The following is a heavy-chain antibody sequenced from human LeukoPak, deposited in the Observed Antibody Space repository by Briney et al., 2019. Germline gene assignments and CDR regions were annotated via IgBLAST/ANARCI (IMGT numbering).Heavy chain of an antibody. CDR1: GFTFSTYS. CDR3: SGLYNYGMDV. V-gene: IGHV3-21*01. CDR2: ISSRSHYI. Sequence: GGSLRLSCAASGFTFSTYSMNWVRQAPGKGLERVSSISSRSHYIYYADSVKGRFTISRDNAKNSLYLQMNSLRAEDTAVYYCSGLYNYGMDVWGQGTTVTVSS. J-gene: IGHJ6*02.